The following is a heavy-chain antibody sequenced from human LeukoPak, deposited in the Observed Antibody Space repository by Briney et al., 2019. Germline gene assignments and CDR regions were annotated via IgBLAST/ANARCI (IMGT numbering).Heavy chain of an antibody. Sequence: ASVKVSCKASGYTFTSYDINWVRQAPGQGLEWMGWINPNSGGTNYAQKFQGRVTMTRDTSISTAYMELSRLRSDDTAVYYCARGYSYGYVPDYWGQGTLVTVSS. J-gene: IGHJ4*02. V-gene: IGHV1-2*02. CDR1: GYTFTSYD. CDR3: ARGYSYGYVPDY. D-gene: IGHD5-18*01. CDR2: INPNSGGT.